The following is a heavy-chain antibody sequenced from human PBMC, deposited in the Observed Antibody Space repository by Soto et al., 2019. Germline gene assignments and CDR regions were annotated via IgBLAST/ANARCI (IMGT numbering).Heavy chain of an antibody. V-gene: IGHV3-33*01. CDR1: GFTFSSYG. D-gene: IGHD2-15*01. CDR3: ARDRYGCSGGSRYGGVGKWEYFQH. CDR2: IWYDGSNK. J-gene: IGHJ1*01. Sequence: QVQLVESGGGVVQPGRSLRLSCAASGFTFSSYGMHWVRQAPGKGLEWVAVIWYDGSNKYYADSVKGRFTISRDNFKNTLYQQMNSLGAEDTAVYYCARDRYGCSGGSRYGGVGKWEYFQHWGQGTLVTVSS.